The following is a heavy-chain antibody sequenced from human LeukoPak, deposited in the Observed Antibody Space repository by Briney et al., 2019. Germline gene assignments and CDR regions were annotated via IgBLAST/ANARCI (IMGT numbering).Heavy chain of an antibody. J-gene: IGHJ4*02. Sequence: GGSLRLSCAASGFTFSRYGMHWASQAPGKGLEWVAVIWYDGNNKYYADSVQGRFPISRDNSKNTLDLQMNSLRGEDTAVYRCARATPIGATAAHFDYWGQGTLATVSS. D-gene: IGHD1-26*01. CDR3: ARATPIGATAAHFDY. CDR2: IWYDGNNK. CDR1: GFTFSRYG. V-gene: IGHV3-33*01.